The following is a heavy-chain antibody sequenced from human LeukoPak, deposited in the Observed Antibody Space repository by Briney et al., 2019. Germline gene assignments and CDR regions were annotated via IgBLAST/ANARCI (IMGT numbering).Heavy chain of an antibody. D-gene: IGHD2-15*01. CDR3: ARGGGSYPSDWFGP. CDR2: MNPNSGNT. Sequence: VASVKVSCKASGYTFTSYDINWVRQAAGQGLEWMGWMNPNSGNTGYAQKFQGRVTMTRNTSISTAYMELSSLRSEDTAVYYCARGGGSYPSDWFGPWGQGTLVTVSS. J-gene: IGHJ5*02. CDR1: GYTFTSYD. V-gene: IGHV1-8*01.